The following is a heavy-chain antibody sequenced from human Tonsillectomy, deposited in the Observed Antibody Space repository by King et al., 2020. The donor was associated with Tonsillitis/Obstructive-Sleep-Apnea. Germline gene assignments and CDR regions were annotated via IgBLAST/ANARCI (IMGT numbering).Heavy chain of an antibody. J-gene: IGHJ5*02. CDR3: ARTYGSSTSCYVGAAWFDP. D-gene: IGHD2-2*01. V-gene: IGHV3-21*01. CDR2: ISSSSSYI. CDR1: GFTFSSYS. Sequence: VQLVESGGGLVKPGGSLRLSCAASGFTFSSYSMNWVRQAPGKGLEWVSSISSSSSYIYYADSVKGRFTISRDNAKNSLYLKMNSLRAEDTAVYYCARTYGSSTSCYVGAAWFDPWGQGTLVTVSS.